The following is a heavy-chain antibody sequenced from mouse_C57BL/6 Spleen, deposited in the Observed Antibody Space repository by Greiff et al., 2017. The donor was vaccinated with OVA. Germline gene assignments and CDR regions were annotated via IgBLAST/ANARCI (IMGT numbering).Heavy chain of an antibody. V-gene: IGHV1-53*01. D-gene: IGHD1-1*01. CDR2: INPSNGGT. Sequence: VQLQQPGTELVKPGASVKLSCKASGYTFTSYWMHWVKQRPGQGLEWIGNINPSNGGTNYNEKFKSKATLTVDKSSSTAYMQLSSLTSEDSAVYYCARDGSSSSYWYFDVWGTGTTVTVSS. CDR3: ARDGSSSSYWYFDV. CDR1: GYTFTSYW. J-gene: IGHJ1*03.